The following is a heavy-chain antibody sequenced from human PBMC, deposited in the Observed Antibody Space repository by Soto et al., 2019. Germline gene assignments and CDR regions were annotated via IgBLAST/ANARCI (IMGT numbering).Heavy chain of an antibody. CDR2: ISNDGSNK. CDR1: GFTFSSYG. D-gene: IGHD2-15*01. J-gene: IGHJ4*02. V-gene: IGHV3-30*18. Sequence: QVQLVESGGGVVQPGRSLRLSCAASGFTFSSYGMHWVRQAPGKGLAWVEVISNDGSNKYYAESVKGRFSIYRDNSKNTLYLQMNSLSAEDTAVYYCAKDGARSRFDYWGQVTLVTVSS. CDR3: AKDGARSRFDY.